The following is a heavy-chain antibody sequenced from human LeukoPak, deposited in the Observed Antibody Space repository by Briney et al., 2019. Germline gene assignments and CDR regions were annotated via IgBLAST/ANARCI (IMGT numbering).Heavy chain of an antibody. CDR1: GYTFTGYY. V-gene: IGHV1-2*02. J-gene: IGHJ6*02. CDR3: ARVLDYYYYYGMDV. Sequence: ASVKVSCKASGYTFTGYYMHWVRQAPGQGLERMGWINPNSGGTNYAQKFQGRVTMTRDTSISTAYMELSRLRSDDTAVYYCARVLDYYYYYGMDVWGQGTTVTVSS. CDR2: INPNSGGT.